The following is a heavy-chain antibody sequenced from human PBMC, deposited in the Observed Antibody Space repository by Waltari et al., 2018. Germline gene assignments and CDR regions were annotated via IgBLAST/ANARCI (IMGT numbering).Heavy chain of an antibody. CDR1: GGSISSYY. Sequence: QVQLQESGPGLVKPSETLSLTCTVSGGSISSYYWSWIRQPPGKGLEWIGYIYYSGSTNYNPSLKSRVTISVDTSKNQFSLKLSSVTAADTAVYYCARTSPVGSGYDAFDIWGQGTMVTVSS. CDR2: IYYSGST. CDR3: ARTSPVGSGYDAFDI. J-gene: IGHJ3*02. V-gene: IGHV4-59*01. D-gene: IGHD3-22*01.